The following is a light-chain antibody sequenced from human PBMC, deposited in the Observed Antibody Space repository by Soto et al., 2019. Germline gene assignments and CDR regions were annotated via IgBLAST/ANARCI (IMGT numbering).Light chain of an antibody. J-gene: IGLJ3*02. CDR3: GTWDSSLSGGR. CDR1: SSNIGNNY. V-gene: IGLV1-51*02. Sequence: QSVLTQPPSVPAAPGQKVTISCSGSSSNIGNNYVSWYQQLPGTAPKLLIYEDNKRPSGIPDRFSGSKSGTSATLGITGLQTGDEADYYCGTWDSSLSGGRFGGGTKVTVL. CDR2: EDN.